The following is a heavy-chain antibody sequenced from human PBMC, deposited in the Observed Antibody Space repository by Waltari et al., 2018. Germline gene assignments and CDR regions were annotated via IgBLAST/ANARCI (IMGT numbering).Heavy chain of an antibody. J-gene: IGHJ4*02. D-gene: IGHD6-19*01. CDR2: IYYSGST. V-gene: IGHV4-59*11. Sequence: QVQLQESGPGLVKPSETLSLTCTVSGGSISSHYWSWIRQPPGKGLEWIGYIYYSGSTNYNPSLKSRVTISVDTSKNQFSLKLSSVTAAGTAVYYCARGVFKGGSGWKSYFDYWGQGTLVTVSS. CDR1: GGSISSHY. CDR3: ARGVFKGGSGWKSYFDY.